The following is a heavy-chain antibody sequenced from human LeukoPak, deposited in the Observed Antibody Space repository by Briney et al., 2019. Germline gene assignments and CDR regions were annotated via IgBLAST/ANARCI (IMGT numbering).Heavy chain of an antibody. CDR2: IRFDGSNK. V-gene: IGHV3-30*02. CDR1: GFIFSNYG. CDR3: AKEEDIVVVPAA. Sequence: GGSLRLSCAASGFIFSNYGMQWVRQAPGKGLEWVTFIRFDGSNKFYADSVKGRFTISRDNPKNTLYLQMNSLRAEDTAVYYCAKEEDIVVVPAAWGQGTLVTVSS. J-gene: IGHJ4*02. D-gene: IGHD2-2*01.